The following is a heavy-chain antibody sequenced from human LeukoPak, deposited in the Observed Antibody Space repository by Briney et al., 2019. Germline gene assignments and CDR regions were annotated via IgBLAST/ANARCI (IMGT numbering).Heavy chain of an antibody. CDR1: EFTFSSYT. CDR3: AKGNVKYSDDAFDI. D-gene: IGHD5-12*01. J-gene: IGHJ3*02. CDR2: ISNSGGNT. V-gene: IGHV3-23*01. Sequence: PGGSLRLSCAASEFTFSSYTMGWVRQAPGKGLEWVSGISNSGGNTYYADSVKGRFTISRDNSKNTLYLQMNSLRAEDTAVHYCAKGNVKYSDDAFDIWGQGTMVTVSS.